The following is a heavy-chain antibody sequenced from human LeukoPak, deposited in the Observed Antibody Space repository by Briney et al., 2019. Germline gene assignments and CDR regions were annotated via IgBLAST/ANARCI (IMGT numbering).Heavy chain of an antibody. CDR3: ARDAALYGMDV. J-gene: IGHJ6*04. Sequence: GGSLRLSCAASGFTVSSNYMSWVRQAPGKGLEWVSYISSSGSTIYYADSVKGRFTISRDNAKNSLYLQMNSLRAEDTAVYYCARDAALYGMDVWGKGTTVTVSS. CDR1: GFTVSSNY. CDR2: ISSSGSTI. V-gene: IGHV3-11*04. D-gene: IGHD6-25*01.